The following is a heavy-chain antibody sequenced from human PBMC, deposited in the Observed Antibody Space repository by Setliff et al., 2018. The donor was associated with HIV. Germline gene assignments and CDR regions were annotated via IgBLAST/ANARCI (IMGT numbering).Heavy chain of an antibody. CDR1: GYSISSGYY. J-gene: IGHJ3*02. Sequence: SETLSLTCTVTGYSISSGYYWAWIRQPPGKGLEWIGYIYHAGDTYYNPSLKSRVTISVDTSKNQISLRLNSLTAADTAVYYCARGTTLNVVPDAFDIWGQGTMVTVSS. V-gene: IGHV4-38-2*02. CDR3: ARGTTLNVVPDAFDI. CDR2: IYHAGDT. D-gene: IGHD4-17*01.